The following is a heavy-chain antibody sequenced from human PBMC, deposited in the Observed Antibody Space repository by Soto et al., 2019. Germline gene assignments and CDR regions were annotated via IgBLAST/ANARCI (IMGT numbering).Heavy chain of an antibody. J-gene: IGHJ4*02. D-gene: IGHD3-3*01. V-gene: IGHV3-23*01. Sequence: EVQLLESGGGLVQPGGSLRLSCAASGFPFSSYAMSWVRQAPGKGLEWVSGIGGSGGDTFYADSVKGRFTVSRDNAENTLYLQLNSLRVEDSAIYYCARRTWRGRADYWGQGILVTVSS. CDR2: IGGSGGDT. CDR3: ARRTWRGRADY. CDR1: GFPFSSYA.